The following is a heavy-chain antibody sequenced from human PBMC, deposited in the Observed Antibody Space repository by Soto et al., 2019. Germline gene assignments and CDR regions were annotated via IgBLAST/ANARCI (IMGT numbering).Heavy chain of an antibody. CDR2: ISYDGSNK. CDR1: GFTFSSYG. Sequence: GGSLRLSCAASGFTFSSYGMHWVRQAPGKGLEWVAVISYDGSNKYYADSVKGRFTISRDNSKNTLYLQMNSLRAEDTAVYYCAKAGGREYYYYYYMDVWGKGTTVTVS. D-gene: IGHD3-16*01. J-gene: IGHJ6*03. V-gene: IGHV3-30*18. CDR3: AKAGGREYYYYYYMDV.